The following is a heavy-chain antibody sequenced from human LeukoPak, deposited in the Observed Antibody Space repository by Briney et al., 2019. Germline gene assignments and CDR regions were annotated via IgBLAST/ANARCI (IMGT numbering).Heavy chain of an antibody. CDR2: ISSDGSST. V-gene: IGHV3-74*01. CDR3: VKDLSVMGDY. CDR1: GFTFSSYW. Sequence: PGGSLRLSCAASGFTFSSYWMHWVRQAPGKGLVGVSRISSDGSSTTYADSVKGRFTISRDNAKNTLYLQMNSLRVEDTAMYYCVKDLSVMGDYWGQGTLVTVSS. J-gene: IGHJ4*02. D-gene: IGHD3-16*01.